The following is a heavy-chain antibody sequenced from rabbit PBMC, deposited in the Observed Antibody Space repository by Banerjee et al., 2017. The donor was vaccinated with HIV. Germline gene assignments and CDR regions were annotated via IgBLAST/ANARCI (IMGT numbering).Heavy chain of an antibody. D-gene: IGHD8-1*01. CDR1: GVSFNNNYY. CDR2: IDTGSSGFT. CDR3: ARDSGSSFSSYGMDL. V-gene: IGHV1S40*01. J-gene: IGHJ6*01. Sequence: QSLEESGGDLVKPGASLTLTCTASGVSFNNNYYMCWVRQAPGKGLEWIACIDTGSSGFTYFASWAKGRFTISKISSTTVTLQMTSLTAADTATYFCARDSGSSFSSYGMDLWGPGTLVTVS.